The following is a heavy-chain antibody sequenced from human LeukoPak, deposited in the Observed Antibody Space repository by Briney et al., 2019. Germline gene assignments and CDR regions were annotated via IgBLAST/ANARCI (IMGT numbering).Heavy chain of an antibody. CDR3: ARGGSIAARPYYYYGMDV. CDR2: IKQDGSEK. V-gene: IGHV3-7*01. Sequence: PGGSLRLSCAASGFTFSSYWMSWVRQAPGKGLEWVANIKQDGSEKYYVDSVKGRFTISRDNAKNSLYLQMNSLRAEDTAVYYCARGGSIAARPYYYYGMDVRGQGTTVTVSS. CDR1: GFTFSSYW. D-gene: IGHD6-6*01. J-gene: IGHJ6*02.